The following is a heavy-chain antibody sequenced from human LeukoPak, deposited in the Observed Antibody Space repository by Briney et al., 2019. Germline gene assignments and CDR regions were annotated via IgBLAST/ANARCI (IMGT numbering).Heavy chain of an antibody. CDR2: INPNSGGT. V-gene: IGHV1-2*02. D-gene: IGHD3-22*01. CDR3: ARDLDYYDSSGYSPGGY. Sequence: ASVKVSCKASGYTFTGYYMHWVRQAPGQGLEWMGWINPNSGGTNYAQKFQGRVTMTRDMSTSTVYMELSSLRSEDTAVYYCARDLDYYDSSGYSPGGYWGQGTLVTVSS. J-gene: IGHJ4*02. CDR1: GYTFTGYY.